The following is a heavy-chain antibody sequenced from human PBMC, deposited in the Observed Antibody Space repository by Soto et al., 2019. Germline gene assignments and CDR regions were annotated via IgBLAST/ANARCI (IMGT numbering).Heavy chain of an antibody. V-gene: IGHV1-3*01. CDR3: ARGLNGYLSYFDY. CDR2: INAGNGNT. J-gene: IGHJ4*02. D-gene: IGHD5-18*01. CDR1: GYTFTSYA. Sequence: QVQLVQSGAEVKKPGASVKVSCKASGYTFTSYAMHWVRQAPGQRLEWMGWINAGNGNTKYSQKFQGRVTITRDTSASTAYMEMSSMRSEDTAVYSCARGLNGYLSYFDYGGQGTLVTVSS.